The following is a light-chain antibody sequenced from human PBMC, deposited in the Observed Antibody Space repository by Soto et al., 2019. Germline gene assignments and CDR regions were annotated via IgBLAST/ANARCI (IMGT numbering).Light chain of an antibody. J-gene: IGKJ1*01. V-gene: IGKV3-15*01. CDR2: GAS. CDR3: QQYSNWPSWT. Sequence: EKVMTQSPATLSLSPGERATLSCRASQRFSNFLAWYQQKPGQAPRLLIYGASTRATGVPARFSGSGSGTEFTLTISSLQSEDFAVYYCQQYSNWPSWTFGQGTKVEVK. CDR1: QRFSNF.